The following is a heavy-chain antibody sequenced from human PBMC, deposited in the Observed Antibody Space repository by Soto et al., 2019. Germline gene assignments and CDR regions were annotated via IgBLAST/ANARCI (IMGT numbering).Heavy chain of an antibody. D-gene: IGHD3-10*01. J-gene: IGHJ4*02. CDR2: IIPIFGTA. Sequence: GASVKVSCKASGGTFSSYAISWVRQAPGQGLEWMGGIIPIFGTANYAQKFQGRVTITADESTSTAYMELSSLRSEDTAVYYCARLYYYGSGSKKNEFDYWGQGTLVTVSS. CDR1: GGTFSSYA. V-gene: IGHV1-69*13. CDR3: ARLYYYGSGSKKNEFDY.